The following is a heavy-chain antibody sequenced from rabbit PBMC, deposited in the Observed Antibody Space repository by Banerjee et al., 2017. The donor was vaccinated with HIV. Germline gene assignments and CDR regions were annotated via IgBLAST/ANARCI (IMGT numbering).Heavy chain of an antibody. Sequence: QEQLVESGGGLVQPEGSLTLTCTASGFSFSSSYWICWVRQAPGKGLEWIACIYAGASGISYYASWAKGRFTISKTSSTTVTLQMTSLTAADTATYFCARRADYAGGGNFNLWGQGTLVTVS. CDR3: ARRADYAGGGNFNL. D-gene: IGHD4-2*01. J-gene: IGHJ4*01. V-gene: IGHV1S45*01. CDR1: GFSFSSSYW. CDR2: IYAGASGIS.